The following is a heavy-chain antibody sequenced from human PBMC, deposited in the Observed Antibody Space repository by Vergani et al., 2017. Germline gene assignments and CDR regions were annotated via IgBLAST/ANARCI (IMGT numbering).Heavy chain of an antibody. D-gene: IGHD6-19*01. CDR2: ISYDGSNT. J-gene: IGHJ4*02. V-gene: IGHV3-30*18. Sequence: QVQLVESGGGVVQPGRSLRLSCAASGFTFSSYGMHWVRQAPGKGLEWVAVISYDGSNTYYADSVKGRFTISRDNSKNTLYLQMNSLRAEDTAVYYCAKDHSSGWYATPFDYWGQGTLVTVSS. CDR3: AKDHSSGWYATPFDY. CDR1: GFTFSSYG.